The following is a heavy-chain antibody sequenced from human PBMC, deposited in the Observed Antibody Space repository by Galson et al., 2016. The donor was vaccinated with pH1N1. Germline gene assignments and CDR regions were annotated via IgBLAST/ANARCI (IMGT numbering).Heavy chain of an antibody. CDR2: VNPNGGST. Sequence: WVRQAPGQGLDWMGIVNPNGGSTNYAQRFQGRVTMATDTSTSTVYMELSSLRSEDTAIYYCAKGRVDSTIFRAISIRGYEAFDFWGQGTMVTVSS. D-gene: IGHD3-3*01. J-gene: IGHJ3*01. CDR3: AKGRVDSTIFRAISIRGYEAFDF. V-gene: IGHV1-46*01.